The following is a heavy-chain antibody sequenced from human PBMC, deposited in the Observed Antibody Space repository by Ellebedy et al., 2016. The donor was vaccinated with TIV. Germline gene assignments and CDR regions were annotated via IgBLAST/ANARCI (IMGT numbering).Heavy chain of an antibody. CDR2: IDPSDSYI. J-gene: IGHJ6*02. CDR1: GYSFSTYW. D-gene: IGHD2-2*01. V-gene: IGHV5-10-1*01. CDR3: ARLGFCGTTNCYGGYYYYGMDV. Sequence: GESLKISCKGSGYSFSTYWIGWVRQMPGKGLEWMGRIDPSDSYIHYNPSFQGHVTISVDKSINTAYLQWSSLKASDTAIYYCARLGFCGTTNCYGGYYYYGMDVWGQGTTVTVSS.